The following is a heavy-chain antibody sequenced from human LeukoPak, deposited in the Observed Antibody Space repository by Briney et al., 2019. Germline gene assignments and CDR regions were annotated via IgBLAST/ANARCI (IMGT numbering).Heavy chain of an antibody. CDR2: IYYSGST. J-gene: IGHJ3*02. CDR3: ARVLVGARNAFDI. CDR1: GGSISSGDYY. V-gene: IGHV4-30-4*01. Sequence: SETLSLTCTVSGGSISSGDYYWSWIRQPPGKGLEWIGYIYYSGSTYYNPSLKSRVTISVDTSKNQFSLKLSSVTAADTAVYYCARVLVGARNAFDIWGQGTMVTVSS. D-gene: IGHD1-26*01.